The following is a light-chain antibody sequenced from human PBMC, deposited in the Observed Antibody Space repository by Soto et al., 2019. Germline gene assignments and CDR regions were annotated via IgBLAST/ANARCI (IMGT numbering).Light chain of an antibody. CDR1: SNDVGSYYL. CDR3: CSYAGSSTFV. CDR2: EGS. V-gene: IGLV2-23*03. Sequence: QSVLTQPASVSGSPGQSITISCTGTSNDVGSYYLVSWYQQHPGKAPKLMIYEGSRRPSGVSNRFAAAKSDNTASLTISGLQAEDEAEYYCCSYAGSSTFVFGGGTKLTVL. J-gene: IGLJ2*01.